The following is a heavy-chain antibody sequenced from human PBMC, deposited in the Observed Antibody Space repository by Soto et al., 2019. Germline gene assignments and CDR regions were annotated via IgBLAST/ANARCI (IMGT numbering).Heavy chain of an antibody. CDR2: ISGTTGNT. V-gene: IGHV3-23*01. CDR1: GFTFSSTT. J-gene: IGHJ5*02. Sequence: EVQLLESGGGLVQPGESLRLSCAASGFTFSSTTMSWGRQAPGKGLEWVSVISGTTGNTYYADSVKGRFAISRDNSRDSLYLQINNRRVEDTAVYYCAYDGRGKYYSSGSPWGQGTLVNVSS. D-gene: IGHD3-22*01. CDR3: AYDGRGKYYSSGSP.